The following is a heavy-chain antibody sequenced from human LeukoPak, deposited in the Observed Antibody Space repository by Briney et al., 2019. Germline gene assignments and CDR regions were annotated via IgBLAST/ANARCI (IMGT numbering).Heavy chain of an antibody. D-gene: IGHD3-22*01. CDR3: AVRRYYDSSGYYSVFDY. V-gene: IGHV1-46*01. J-gene: IGHJ4*02. Sequence: ASVKVSCKASGYTFTSYYMHWVRQAPGQGLEWMGIINPSGGSTSYAQKFQGRVTMTRDTSTSTVYMELSSLRSEDTAVYYCAVRRYYDSSGYYSVFDYWGQGTLVTVSS. CDR2: INPSGGST. CDR1: GYTFTSYY.